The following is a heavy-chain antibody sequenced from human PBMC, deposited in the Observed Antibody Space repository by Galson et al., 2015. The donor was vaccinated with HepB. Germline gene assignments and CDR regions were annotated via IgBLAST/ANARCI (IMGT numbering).Heavy chain of an antibody. Sequence: SLRLSCAASGFTFSNSWMHWVRQAPGKGLVWVSRINGDGSSTDYVASVKGRFTISRDNAKNTLYLQMNSLRAEDTAVYYCARAIGYSYGYAYWGQGTPVTVSS. V-gene: IGHV3-74*01. J-gene: IGHJ4*02. CDR2: INGDGSST. D-gene: IGHD5-18*01. CDR3: ARAIGYSYGYAY. CDR1: GFTFSNSW.